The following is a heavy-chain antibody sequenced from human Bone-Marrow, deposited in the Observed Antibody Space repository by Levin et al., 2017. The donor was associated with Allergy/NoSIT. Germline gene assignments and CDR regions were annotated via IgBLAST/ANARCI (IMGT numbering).Heavy chain of an antibody. J-gene: IGHJ6*03. CDR3: ARAYCSSTSCYVDYDYYMDV. Sequence: GGSLRLSCAASGFTFSSYGMHWVRQAPGKGLEWVAVIWYDGSNKYYADSVKGRFTISRDNSKNTLYLQMNSLRAEDTAVYYCARAYCSSTSCYVDYDYYMDVWGKGTTVTVSS. CDR2: IWYDGSNK. CDR1: GFTFSSYG. V-gene: IGHV3-33*01. D-gene: IGHD2-2*01.